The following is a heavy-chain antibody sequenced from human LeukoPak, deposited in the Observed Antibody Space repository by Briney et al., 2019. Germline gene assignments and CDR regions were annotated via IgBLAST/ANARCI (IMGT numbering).Heavy chain of an antibody. CDR2: IYSGGST. CDR3: ARDHPRGYSNYVGYYYYYMDV. Sequence: GGSLRLSCAASGFTVSSNYMSWVRQAPGKGLEWVSVIYSGGSTYYADSVKGGFTISTDNSKNTLYLQMNSLRAEDTAVYYCARDHPRGYSNYVGYYYYYMDVWGKGTTVTVSS. V-gene: IGHV3-53*01. J-gene: IGHJ6*03. CDR1: GFTVSSNY. D-gene: IGHD4-11*01.